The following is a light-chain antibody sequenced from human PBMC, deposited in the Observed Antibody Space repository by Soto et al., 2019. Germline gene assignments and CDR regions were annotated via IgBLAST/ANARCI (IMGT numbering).Light chain of an antibody. CDR2: EIS. V-gene: IGLV2-14*01. J-gene: IGLJ2*01. CDR3: SSYTSRDTVI. CDR1: SSDVGAYDH. Sequence: QLVLTQPASVSGSPGQSITISCSGTSSDVGAYDHVSWYQQYPGKAPKFIIFEISNRPSGISSRFSGSRSGNTASLTISRLQAEDEAYYYCSSYTSRDTVIFGGGTKLTVL.